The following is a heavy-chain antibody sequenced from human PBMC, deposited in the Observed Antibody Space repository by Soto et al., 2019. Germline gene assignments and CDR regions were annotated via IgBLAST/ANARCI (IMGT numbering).Heavy chain of an antibody. Sequence: SVKVSCKTSGYTFSNYGITWVRQAPGQPLEWLGWISLYSDGTNYAQKFQGRVSMTTDTSTTKDYMELRSMRSDDTAVYYCARVVQGAEAWFGPWGQGTLVTVSS. CDR3: ARVVQGAEAWFGP. J-gene: IGHJ5*02. V-gene: IGHV1-18*01. D-gene: IGHD2-2*01. CDR2: ISLYSDGT. CDR1: GYTFSNYG.